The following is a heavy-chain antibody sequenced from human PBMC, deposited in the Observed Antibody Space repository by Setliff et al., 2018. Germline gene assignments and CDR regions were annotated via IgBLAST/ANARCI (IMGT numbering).Heavy chain of an antibody. CDR2: IYPGDSDT. J-gene: IGHJ3*02. Sequence: GESLKISCPGSGYSFTSYWIGWVRKMPGKGLEWMGIIYPGDSDTRYSPAFQGQVTISADKSISTAYLQWTSLKASDTAMYHCARQVTAGSAIDIWGQGTMVTVSS. CDR1: GYSFTSYW. D-gene: IGHD2-21*02. CDR3: ARQVTAGSAIDI. V-gene: IGHV5-51*01.